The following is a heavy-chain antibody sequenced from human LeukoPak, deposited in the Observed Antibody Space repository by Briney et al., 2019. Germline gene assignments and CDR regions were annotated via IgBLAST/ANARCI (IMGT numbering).Heavy chain of an antibody. J-gene: IGHJ1*01. CDR2: VIPIFGTA. Sequence: ASVKVSCKASGGTFSSYAISWVRQAPGQGLEWMGGVIPIFGTANYAQKFQGRVTITTDESTSTAYMELSSLRSEDTAVYYCASKSSKYYYDSSGPYAEYFQHWGQGTLVTVSS. D-gene: IGHD3-22*01. V-gene: IGHV1-69*05. CDR3: ASKSSKYYYDSSGPYAEYFQH. CDR1: GGTFSSYA.